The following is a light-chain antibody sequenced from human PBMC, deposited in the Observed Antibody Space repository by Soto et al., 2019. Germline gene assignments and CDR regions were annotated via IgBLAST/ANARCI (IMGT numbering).Light chain of an antibody. CDR3: QSYDSGLSGFYV. Sequence: QSVLTQPPSVSGAAGQRVAISCTGSSSNIGAGYDVHWYQQLPGTAPKLLIYGNSNRPSGVPDRFSGSKSGTSASLAITGLQAEDEADYYCQSYDSGLSGFYVFGTGTKVTVL. J-gene: IGLJ1*01. CDR2: GNS. V-gene: IGLV1-40*01. CDR1: SSNIGAGYD.